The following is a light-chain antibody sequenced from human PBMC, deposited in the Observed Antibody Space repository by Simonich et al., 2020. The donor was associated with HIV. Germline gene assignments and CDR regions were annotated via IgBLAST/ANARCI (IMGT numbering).Light chain of an antibody. Sequence: QSALTQPASVSGSPGQSITISCTGTSSDLGCYNYVSWYQHHPGKAPKLMIFDVMKRPSGFSNSFSGSKAGNTASLTISGLQAEDEADYYCSSYTSSSTWVFGGGTKLTVL. CDR3: SSYTSSSTWV. CDR1: SSDLGCYNY. V-gene: IGLV2-14*03. CDR2: DVM. J-gene: IGLJ3*02.